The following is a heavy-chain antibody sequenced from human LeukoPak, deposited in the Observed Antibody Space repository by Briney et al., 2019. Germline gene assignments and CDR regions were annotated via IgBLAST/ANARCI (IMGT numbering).Heavy chain of an antibody. Sequence: ASVKVSCKASGGSFSIYAINWVRQAPGQGLEWMGGIIPIFGTANYAQKFQDRVTITAVESMSTVYMELSSLRSEDTAVYYCARGWLAETTVVTPYNYGGQGTLVTVSS. CDR1: GGSFSIYA. V-gene: IGHV1-69*13. D-gene: IGHD4-23*01. CDR3: ARGWLAETTVVTPYNY. J-gene: IGHJ4*02. CDR2: IIPIFGTA.